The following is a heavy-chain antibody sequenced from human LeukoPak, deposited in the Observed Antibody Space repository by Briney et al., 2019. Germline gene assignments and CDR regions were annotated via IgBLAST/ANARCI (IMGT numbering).Heavy chain of an antibody. CDR1: GFTFSRYS. Sequence: GGSLRLSCAASGFTFSRYSMNWVRQAPGKGLEWVSSISSSSSYIYYADSVRGRFTISRDNAKNSLYLQMNSLRAEDTAVYYCARRDCDTIKCRGSNWFDPWGQGTLVSVSS. CDR2: ISSSSSYI. V-gene: IGHV3-21*01. CDR3: ARRDCDTIKCRGSNWFDP. D-gene: IGHD3-22*01. J-gene: IGHJ5*02.